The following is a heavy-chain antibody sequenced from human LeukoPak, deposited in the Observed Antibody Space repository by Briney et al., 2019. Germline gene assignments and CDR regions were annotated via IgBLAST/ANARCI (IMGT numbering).Heavy chain of an antibody. D-gene: IGHD1-26*01. CDR1: GGSIGSGSYY. V-gene: IGHV4-61*02. CDR3: AREPYSVGYVWSRVWYFDL. Sequence: SETLSPTCTVSGGSIGSGSYYWSWIRQSAGKRLEWIGRIYTSGSTNYNPSLTSRVTISLDTSRNQFSLKLSSVTAADTAIYYCAREPYSVGYVWSRVWYFDLWGRGTLVTVSS. CDR2: IYTSGST. J-gene: IGHJ2*01.